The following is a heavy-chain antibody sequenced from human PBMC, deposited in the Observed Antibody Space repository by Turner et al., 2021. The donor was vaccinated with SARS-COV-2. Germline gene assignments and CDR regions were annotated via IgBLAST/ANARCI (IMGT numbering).Heavy chain of an antibody. V-gene: IGHV3-23*01. CDR2: ISGSGGST. Sequence: EVQLLESGGGLVQPGGSLRLSCAASGFTFSSYSMSWVRQAPGKGLEWVSAISGSGGSTFYADSVKGRFTISRDNSKNTLYLQMNSLRAEDTAVYYCARDHYYDSSGYTLDAFDIWGQGTMVTISS. J-gene: IGHJ3*02. D-gene: IGHD3-22*01. CDR3: ARDHYYDSSGYTLDAFDI. CDR1: GFTFSSYS.